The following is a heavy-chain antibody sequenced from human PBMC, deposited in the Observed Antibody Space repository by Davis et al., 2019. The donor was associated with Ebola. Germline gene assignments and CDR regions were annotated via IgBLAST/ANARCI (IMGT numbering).Heavy chain of an antibody. J-gene: IGHJ6*02. Sequence: PAGSLRLSCVASRFPFTSAWMHWVRLVPGKGLVWVSRIDGDGSTTRYADSVQGRFTMSRDNAKNTLDLQMNSLRGEDTALYYCASVSILASYSYFGLDVWGRGTTVTVSS. D-gene: IGHD3-3*01. CDR2: IDGDGSTT. CDR1: RFPFTSAW. V-gene: IGHV3-74*01. CDR3: ASVSILASYSYFGLDV.